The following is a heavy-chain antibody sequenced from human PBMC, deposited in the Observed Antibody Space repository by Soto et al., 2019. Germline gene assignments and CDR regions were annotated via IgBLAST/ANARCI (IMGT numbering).Heavy chain of an antibody. Sequence: EVQLLESGGGSVQPGGSLRLACSASGFTFSNYAMSWVRQAPGKGLEWVASISGSGRSTNYADSVKGRFTISRDNSKNTLAVKMSSLRAEHTAVYYCARDGGNICSGGSCYFQAPDYWGQGTLVTVSP. CDR1: GFTFSNYA. V-gene: IGHV3-23*01. J-gene: IGHJ4*02. CDR2: ISGSGRST. D-gene: IGHD2-15*01. CDR3: ARDGGNICSGGSCYFQAPDY.